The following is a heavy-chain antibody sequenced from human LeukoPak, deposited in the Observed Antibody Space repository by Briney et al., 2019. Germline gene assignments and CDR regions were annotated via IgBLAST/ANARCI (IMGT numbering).Heavy chain of an antibody. CDR1: GGSFSGYY. V-gene: IGHV4-34*01. D-gene: IGHD3-10*01. J-gene: IGHJ4*02. CDR2: INHSGST. CDR3: AGAHYYGSGSYFSHFDY. Sequence: SETLSLACAVYGGSFSGYYWSWIRQPPGKGLEWIGEINHSGSTNYNPSLKSRVTISVDTSKNQFSLKLSSVTAADTAVYYCAGAHYYGSGSYFSHFDYWGQGTLVTVSS.